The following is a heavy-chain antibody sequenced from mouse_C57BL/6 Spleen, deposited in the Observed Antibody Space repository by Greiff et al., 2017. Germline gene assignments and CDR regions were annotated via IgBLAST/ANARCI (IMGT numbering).Heavy chain of an antibody. CDR3: ARGGYYGSYYFDY. CDR1: GYTFTSYW. J-gene: IGHJ2*01. D-gene: IGHD1-1*01. V-gene: IGHV1-61*01. Sequence: QVQLQQPGAELVRPGSSVKLSCKASGYTFTSYWMDWVKRRPGQGLEWIGNIYPSDSETHYNQKFKDKATLTVDKSSSTAYMQLSSLTSEDSAVYYCARGGYYGSYYFDYWGQGTTLTVSS. CDR2: IYPSDSET.